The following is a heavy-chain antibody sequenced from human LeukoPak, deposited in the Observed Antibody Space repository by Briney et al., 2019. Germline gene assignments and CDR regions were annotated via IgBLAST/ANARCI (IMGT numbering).Heavy chain of an antibody. CDR3: AKDYKRIVVVPAAACYFDY. D-gene: IGHD2-2*01. Sequence: GGSLRLSCAASGFTFSSYGMHWVRQAPGKGLEWVAFIRYDGSNKYYADSVKGRFTISRDNSKNTLYLQMNSLRAEDTAVYYCAKDYKRIVVVPAAACYFDYWGQGTLVTVSS. CDR2: IRYDGSNK. CDR1: GFTFSSYG. V-gene: IGHV3-30*02. J-gene: IGHJ4*02.